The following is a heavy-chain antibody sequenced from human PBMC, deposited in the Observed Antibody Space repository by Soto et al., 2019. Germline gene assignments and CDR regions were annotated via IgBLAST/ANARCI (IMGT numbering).Heavy chain of an antibody. CDR2: ISSSGSTI. V-gene: IGHV3-48*03. CDR3: ARDPSIAARQGWFDP. J-gene: IGHJ5*02. Sequence: PGGSLRLSCAASGFTFSSYEMNWVRQAPGKGLEWVSYISSSGSTIYYADSVKGRFTISRDNAKNSLYLQMNSLRAEDTAVYYCARDPSIAARQGWFDPWGQGTLVTVSS. D-gene: IGHD6-6*01. CDR1: GFTFSSYE.